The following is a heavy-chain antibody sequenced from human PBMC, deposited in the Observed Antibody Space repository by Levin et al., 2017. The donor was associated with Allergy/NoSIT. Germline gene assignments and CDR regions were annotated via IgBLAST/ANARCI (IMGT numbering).Heavy chain of an antibody. CDR1: GGSFSGYY. CDR2: INHSGST. Sequence: SETLSLTCAVYGGSFSGYYWSWIRQPPGKGLEWIGEINHSGSTNYNPSLKSRVTISVDTSKNQFSLKLSSVTAADTAVYYCARTGSSRRGVISRRFYYYYYMDGWGKGTTVTVSS. V-gene: IGHV4-34*01. J-gene: IGHJ6*03. CDR3: ARTGSSRRGVISRRFYYYYYMDG. D-gene: IGHD3-10*01.